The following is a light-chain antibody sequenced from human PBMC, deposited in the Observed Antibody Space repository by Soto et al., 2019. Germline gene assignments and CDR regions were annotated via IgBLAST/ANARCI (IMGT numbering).Light chain of an antibody. V-gene: IGKV3-15*01. Sequence: EIVMTQSPATLSVAPGERATLSCRASQSVSSTLAWYQQKPCQAPSLLLSGASARANGVPARFSGSGSGTEFTLTILSLQSEDFALYYCQHYNNWPFTFGQGTTLPI. CDR1: QSVSST. J-gene: IGKJ2*01. CDR2: GAS. CDR3: QHYNNWPFT.